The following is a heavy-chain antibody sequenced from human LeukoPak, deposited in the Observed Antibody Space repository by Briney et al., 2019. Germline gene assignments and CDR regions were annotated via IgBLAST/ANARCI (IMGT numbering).Heavy chain of an antibody. V-gene: IGHV3-53*01. D-gene: IGHD3-22*01. CDR1: GFTVSSNY. CDR3: ARTTYYYDSSGYFDY. CDR2: IYSGGST. Sequence: RGSLRLSCAASGFTVSSNYMSWVRQAPGKGLEWVSVIYSGGSTYYADSVKGRFTISRDNSKNTLYLQMNSLRAEDTAVYYCARTTYYYDSSGYFDYWGQGTLVTVSS. J-gene: IGHJ4*02.